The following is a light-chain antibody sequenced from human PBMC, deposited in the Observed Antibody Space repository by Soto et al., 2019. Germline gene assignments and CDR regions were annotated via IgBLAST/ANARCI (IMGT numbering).Light chain of an antibody. CDR2: SAS. Sequence: DIQMTQSPSSLSASVGDRVTITCRASQGIRNYLAWYQQKPGKVPKLLIYSASTLQSGVPSRFRGSGSGTDFTLTISSLQPEDVATYYWQKYNSATFGPGNKVDIK. CDR3: QKYNSAT. J-gene: IGKJ3*01. CDR1: QGIRNY. V-gene: IGKV1-27*01.